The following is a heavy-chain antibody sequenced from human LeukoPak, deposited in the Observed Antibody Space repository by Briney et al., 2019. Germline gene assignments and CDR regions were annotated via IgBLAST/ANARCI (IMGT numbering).Heavy chain of an antibody. CDR1: GFTFDDYG. CDR2: INWNGGST. CDR3: ARDLWGSSSSQLATFDY. D-gene: IGHD6-6*01. Sequence: PGGSLRRSCAASGFTFDDYGMSWVRKAPGKGLEWVSGINWNGGSTAYADSVKGRFTISRDNAKNSLYLQMNSLRAEDTAFYYCARDLWGSSSSQLATFDYWGQGTLVTVSS. J-gene: IGHJ4*02. V-gene: IGHV3-20*04.